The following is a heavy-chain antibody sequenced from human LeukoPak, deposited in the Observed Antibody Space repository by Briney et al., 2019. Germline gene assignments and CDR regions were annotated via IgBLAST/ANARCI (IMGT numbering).Heavy chain of an antibody. CDR1: GFTFSTYS. J-gene: IGHJ4*02. CDR2: ISGGSSTI. D-gene: IGHD2/OR15-2a*01. Sequence: GGPLRLSCTASGFTFSTYSMNWVRQAPGKGLEWVSYISGGSSTIHYADSVRGRFTISRDNAKNSLYLQMNSLRDEDTAVYYCAREGPRGNSQFDYWGQGTLVTVSS. V-gene: IGHV3-48*02. CDR3: AREGPRGNSQFDY.